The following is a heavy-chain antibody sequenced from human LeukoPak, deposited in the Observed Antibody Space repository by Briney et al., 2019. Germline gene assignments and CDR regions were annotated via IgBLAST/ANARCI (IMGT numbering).Heavy chain of an antibody. D-gene: IGHD3-22*01. CDR1: GYSFTSYW. CDR2: IYPGDSDT. V-gene: IGHV5-51*01. CDR3: ASLNYDSSGYAAGFDY. J-gene: IGHJ4*02. Sequence: GESLKISCKGSGYSFTSYWIGWVRQMPGKGLEWMGIIYPGDSDTRYSPSFQGQVTISADKSISTAYLQWSSLKASDTAMYYCASLNYDSSGYAAGFDYWGQGTLVTVSS.